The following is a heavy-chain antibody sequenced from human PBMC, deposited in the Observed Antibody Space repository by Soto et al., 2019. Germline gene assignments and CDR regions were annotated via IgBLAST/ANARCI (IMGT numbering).Heavy chain of an antibody. D-gene: IGHD6-13*01. J-gene: IGHJ5*02. Sequence: VGSLRLSCAASGFTFSSYGMHWVRQAPGKGLEWVAVIWYDGSNKYYADSLKLSSVTAADTAVYYCARARYSSSWSPLGTYNWFDPWGQGTLVTVSS. V-gene: IGHV3-33*01. CDR2: IWYDGSNK. CDR3: FDP. CDR1: GFTFSSYG.